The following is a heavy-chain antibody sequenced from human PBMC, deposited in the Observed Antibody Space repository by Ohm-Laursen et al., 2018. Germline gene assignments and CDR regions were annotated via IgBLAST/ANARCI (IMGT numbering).Heavy chain of an antibody. CDR1: GFTFSTYG. J-gene: IGHJ4*02. D-gene: IGHD6-19*01. CDR2: ININGAMT. CDR3: AKYGDETLGTQWLAGPANY. V-gene: IGHV3-23*01. Sequence: GSLRLSCSASGFTFSTYGMSWVRQAPGKGLEWVSGININGAMTHYADSVKGRFTMSRDNSKNTLYLQMNSLRAEDTAVYYCAKYGDETLGTQWLAGPANYWGQGTLVTVSS.